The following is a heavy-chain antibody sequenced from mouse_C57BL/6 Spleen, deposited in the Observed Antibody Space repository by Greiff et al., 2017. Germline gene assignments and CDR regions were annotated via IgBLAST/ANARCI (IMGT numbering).Heavy chain of an antibody. J-gene: IGHJ4*01. V-gene: IGHV5-4*01. CDR1: GFTFSSYA. CDR2: ISDGGSYT. Sequence: EVQVVESGGGLVKPGGSLKLSCAASGFTFSSYAMSWVRQTPEKRLEWVATISDGGSYTYYPDNVKGRFTISRDNAKNNLYLQMSHLKSEDTAMYYCARPDSSRAMDYWGQGTSVTVSS. CDR3: ARPDSSRAMDY. D-gene: IGHD3-2*02.